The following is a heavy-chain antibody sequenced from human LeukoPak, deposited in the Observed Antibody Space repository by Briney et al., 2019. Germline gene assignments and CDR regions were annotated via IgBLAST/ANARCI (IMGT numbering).Heavy chain of an antibody. CDR2: IYYSGST. Sequence: SETLSLTCTVSGGSISSYYWSWIRQPPGNGLEWIGYIYYSGSTNYNPSLKSRVTISVDTSKNQFSLKLSSVTAADTAVYYCARGMVRGVIRWFDPWGQGTLVTASS. CDR1: GGSISSYY. J-gene: IGHJ5*02. CDR3: ARGMVRGVIRWFDP. D-gene: IGHD3-10*01. V-gene: IGHV4-59*01.